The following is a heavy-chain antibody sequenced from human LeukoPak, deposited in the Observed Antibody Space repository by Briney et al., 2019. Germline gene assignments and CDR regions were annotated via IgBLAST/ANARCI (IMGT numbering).Heavy chain of an antibody. D-gene: IGHD3-22*01. CDR2: ISYDGSNK. V-gene: IGHV3-30*04. Sequence: GRSLSLSCAPSGFTVSSYATHWVRHAPGKGLGWEAVISYDGSNKYYADSVKGRFTNSRDNSKSTLYLQMNSLRAEDTAVYYCARDPRWAPNDSSGYFTYGGQGTLVTVSS. CDR1: GFTVSSYA. CDR3: ARDPRWAPNDSSGYFTY. J-gene: IGHJ4*02.